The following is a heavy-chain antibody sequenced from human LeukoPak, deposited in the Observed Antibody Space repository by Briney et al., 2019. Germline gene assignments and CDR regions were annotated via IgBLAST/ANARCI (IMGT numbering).Heavy chain of an antibody. CDR1: GYTFTSYA. J-gene: IGHJ4*02. V-gene: IGHV1-3*01. Sequence: ASVKVSCKASGYTFTSYAMHWVRQAPGQRPEWMGWINAGNGNTKYSQKFQGRVTITRDTSASTAYMELSSLRSEDTAVYYCARVRYCSGGSCPLPDYWGQGTLVTVSS. D-gene: IGHD2-15*01. CDR2: INAGNGNT. CDR3: ARVRYCSGGSCPLPDY.